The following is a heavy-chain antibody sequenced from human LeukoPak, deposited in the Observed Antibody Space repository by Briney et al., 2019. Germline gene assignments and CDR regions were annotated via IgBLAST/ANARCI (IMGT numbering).Heavy chain of an antibody. D-gene: IGHD3-10*01. CDR2: ISSSSSYI. V-gene: IGHV3-21*01. Sequence: GGSLRLSCAASGFTFSSYSMNWVRRAPGKGLEWVSSISSSSSYIYYADSVKGRFTISRDNAKNSLYLQMNSLRAEDTAVYYCASSDGSYNWFDPWGQGTLVTVSS. J-gene: IGHJ5*02. CDR3: ASSDGSYNWFDP. CDR1: GFTFSSYS.